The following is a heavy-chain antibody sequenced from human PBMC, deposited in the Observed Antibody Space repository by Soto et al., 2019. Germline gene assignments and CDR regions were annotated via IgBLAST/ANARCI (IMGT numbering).Heavy chain of an antibody. V-gene: IGHV3-23*01. Sequence: EVQLLESGGGLVQPGGSLRLSCAASEFTFSNYAMSWVRQAPGKGLEWVSAISYGGGTPYYADSVKGRFTISRDNSKNTLYLQMNSLRAEDTAVYYCAKNPGYYYDSTGYHFDYWGQGTLVTVSS. CDR1: EFTFSNYA. D-gene: IGHD3-22*01. CDR3: AKNPGYYYDSTGYHFDY. CDR2: ISYGGGTP. J-gene: IGHJ4*02.